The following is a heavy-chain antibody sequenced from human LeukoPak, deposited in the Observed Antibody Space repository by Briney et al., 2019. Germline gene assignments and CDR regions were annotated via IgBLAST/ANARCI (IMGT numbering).Heavy chain of an antibody. CDR2: ISSSSSTI. J-gene: IGHJ6*03. CDR1: GFTFSSYS. D-gene: IGHD3-22*01. V-gene: IGHV3-48*01. CDR3: ARDMFGRGNAYYDSSGYLGGCMDV. Sequence: GGSLRLSCAASGFTFSSYSMNWVRQAPGKGLEWVSYISSSSSTIYYADSVKGRFTISRDNAKNSLYLQMNSLRAEDTAVYYCARDMFGRGNAYYDSSGYLGGCMDVWGKGTTVTVSS.